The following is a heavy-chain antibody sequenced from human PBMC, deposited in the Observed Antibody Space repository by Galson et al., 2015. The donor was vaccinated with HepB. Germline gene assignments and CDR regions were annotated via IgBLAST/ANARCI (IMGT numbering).Heavy chain of an antibody. V-gene: IGHV3-33*01. Sequence: SLRLSCAASGFTFSSYGMHWVRQAPGKGLEWVAVIWYDGSNKYYADSVKGRFTISRDNSKNTLYLQMNSLRAEDTAVYYCARDSDSGSYYNHGRYYFDYWGQGTLVTVSS. CDR1: GFTFSSYG. CDR3: ARDSDSGSYYNHGRYYFDY. CDR2: IWYDGSNK. J-gene: IGHJ4*02. D-gene: IGHD1-26*01.